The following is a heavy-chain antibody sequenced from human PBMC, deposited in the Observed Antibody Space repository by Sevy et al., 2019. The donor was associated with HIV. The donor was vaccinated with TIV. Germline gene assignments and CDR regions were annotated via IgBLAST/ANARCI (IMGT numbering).Heavy chain of an antibody. J-gene: IGHJ4*02. Sequence: GGSLRLYCAASGFTFTNYWMHWVRQAPGKGLVWVSRVDNDGSGTNYADSVKGRFTISRDNAKNTVYLQMNSLRAEDTAVYYCTRDMYGIDYWAQGTLVTVSS. D-gene: IGHD2-8*01. CDR2: VDNDGSGT. CDR3: TRDMYGIDY. CDR1: GFTFTNYW. V-gene: IGHV3-74*01.